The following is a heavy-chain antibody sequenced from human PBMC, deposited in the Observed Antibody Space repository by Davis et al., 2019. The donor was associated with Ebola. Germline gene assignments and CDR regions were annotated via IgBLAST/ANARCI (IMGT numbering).Heavy chain of an antibody. CDR3: ARDLLRLQKLGADAC. J-gene: IGHJ4*02. Sequence: PSETLSLTCTVSGGSISSHYWSWIRQPPGKGLEWIGSIYYSGSTYYNPSLKSRVTISVDTSKNQFSLKLSSVTAADTAVYYCARDLLRLQKLGADACWGQGTLVTVSS. V-gene: IGHV4-39*07. CDR1: GGSISSHY. CDR2: IYYSGST. D-gene: IGHD5-12*01.